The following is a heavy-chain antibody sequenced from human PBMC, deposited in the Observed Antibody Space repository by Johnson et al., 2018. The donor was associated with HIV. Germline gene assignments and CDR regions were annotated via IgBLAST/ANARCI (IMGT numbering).Heavy chain of an antibody. CDR3: ARDRGLDAFDI. Sequence: QMLLVESGGGVVQPGGSLRLSCAASGFTFSSYAMHWVRQAPGKGLEWVAVVSYDASNQYYADSVKGRFTISRDNSKNTVYLQMNSLRGEDTAVYYCARDRGLDAFDIWGQGTMVTVSS. J-gene: IGHJ3*02. CDR2: VSYDASNQ. V-gene: IGHV3-30*14. D-gene: IGHD3-10*01. CDR1: GFTFSSYA.